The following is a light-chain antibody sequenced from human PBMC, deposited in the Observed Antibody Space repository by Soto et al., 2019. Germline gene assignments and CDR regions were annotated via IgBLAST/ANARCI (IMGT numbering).Light chain of an antibody. CDR3: QQYGGSPFT. Sequence: EIVLTHSPGTLSLSPGERATLSCRASQSVSVNSLAWYQQKGGQAPRLLIYAASTRATGVPDRFSGTGSGKELCLTVSRLETDDSAVYYCQQYGGSPFTLGPGPKVHI. J-gene: IGKJ3*01. CDR2: AAS. CDR1: QSVSVNS. V-gene: IGKV3-20*01.